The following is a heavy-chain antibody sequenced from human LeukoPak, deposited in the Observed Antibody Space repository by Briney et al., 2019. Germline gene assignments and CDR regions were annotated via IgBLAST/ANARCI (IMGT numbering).Heavy chain of an antibody. CDR3: ARVISGIAAAPGY. J-gene: IGHJ4*02. D-gene: IGHD6-13*01. V-gene: IGHV3-30*04. CDR2: ISYDGSNK. Sequence: PGRSLRLSCAASGFTFSSYAMHWVRQAPGKGLEWVAVISYDGSNKYYADSVKGRFTISRDNSKNTLYLQMNSLRAEVTAVYYCARVISGIAAAPGYWGQGTLVTVSS. CDR1: GFTFSSYA.